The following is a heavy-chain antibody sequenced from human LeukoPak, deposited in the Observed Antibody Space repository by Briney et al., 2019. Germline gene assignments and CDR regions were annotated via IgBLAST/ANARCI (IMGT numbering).Heavy chain of an antibody. V-gene: IGHV3-53*01. J-gene: IGHJ5*02. CDR3: AGDTHSSSWYDH. CDR1: GFTVSSIY. D-gene: IGHD6-19*01. CDR2: IYSDGNT. Sequence: GGSLRLSCAVSGFTVSSIYMSWVRQAPGKGLEWVPFIYSDGNTYYGDSVKGRFTLSRDSSRNTLYLQMNSLTVDDTAVYYCAGDTHSSSWYDHWGQGTLVTVSS.